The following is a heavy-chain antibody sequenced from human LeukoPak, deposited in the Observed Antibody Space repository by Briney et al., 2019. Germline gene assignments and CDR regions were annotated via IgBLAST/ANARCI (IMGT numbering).Heavy chain of an antibody. CDR1: GGSISSGGYY. D-gene: IGHD2-2*03. V-gene: IGHV4-30-2*01. CDR2: IYHSGST. Sequence: SQTLSLTCTVSGGSISSGGYYWSWIRQPPGKGLEWIGYIYHSGSTYYNPSLKSRVTISVDRSKNQFSLKLSSVTAADTAVYYCARDLFKMDRPRPTGPGWFDPWGQGTLVTVSS. CDR3: ARDLFKMDRPRPTGPGWFDP. J-gene: IGHJ5*02.